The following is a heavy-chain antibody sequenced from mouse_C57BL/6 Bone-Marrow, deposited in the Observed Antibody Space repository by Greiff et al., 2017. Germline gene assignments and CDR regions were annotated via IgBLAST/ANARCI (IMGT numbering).Heavy chain of an antibody. J-gene: IGHJ2*01. CDR2: INPDSSTI. D-gene: IGHD2-1*01. CDR1: GVDFSRYW. V-gene: IGHV4-1*01. Sequence: EADGVDFSRYWMSWVRRAPGKGLEWIGEINPDSSTINYAPSLKDKFIISRDNAKNTLYLQMSKVRSEDTALYYCARNGNYDYFDYWGQGTTLTVSS. CDR3: ARNGNYDYFDY.